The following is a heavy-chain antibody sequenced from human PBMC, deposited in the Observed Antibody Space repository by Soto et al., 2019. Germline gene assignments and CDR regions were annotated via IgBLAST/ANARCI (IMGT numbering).Heavy chain of an antibody. J-gene: IGHJ3*02. Sequence: SEPLSINSSVYGCSCSGYYWCRMGQPQGKGLEWIGEINHSGSTNYNPSLKSRVTISVDTSKNQFSLKLSSVTAADTAVYYCARAFTGLWSGYKMTAAFDIWGQGTMVT. CDR2: INHSGST. CDR3: ARAFTGLWSGYKMTAAFDI. V-gene: IGHV4-34*01. D-gene: IGHD3-3*01. CDR1: GCSCSGYY.